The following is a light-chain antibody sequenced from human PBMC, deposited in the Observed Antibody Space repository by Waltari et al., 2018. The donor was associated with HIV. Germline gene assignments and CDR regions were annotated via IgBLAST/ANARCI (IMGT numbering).Light chain of an antibody. Sequence: EIVLTQSPATLSLSPGERANLSCRASQSISFFLAWYQQKPGQAPSLLIYHASNRATGIPARFSGNGSGTDFTLTINVLTPEDVAVYYCQQRSNWPPKYTFGQGTKLEIK. J-gene: IGKJ2*01. CDR2: HAS. CDR1: QSISFF. V-gene: IGKV3-11*01. CDR3: QQRSNWPPKYT.